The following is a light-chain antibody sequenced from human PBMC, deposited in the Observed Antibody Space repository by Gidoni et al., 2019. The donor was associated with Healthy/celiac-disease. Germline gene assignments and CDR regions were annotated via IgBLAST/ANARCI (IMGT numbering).Light chain of an antibody. V-gene: IGKV3-20*01. CDR2: GAS. CDR3: QQYGSSPWT. CDR1: QSVSSSY. J-gene: IGKJ1*01. Sequence: EIVLTQSPGTLSLSSGERATLSCRASQSVSSSYLAWYQQKPSQAPRLLIYGASSRATGIPDRFSGSWSGADFTLTISRLEPEDLALYYCQQYGSSPWTFGQGTKVEIK.